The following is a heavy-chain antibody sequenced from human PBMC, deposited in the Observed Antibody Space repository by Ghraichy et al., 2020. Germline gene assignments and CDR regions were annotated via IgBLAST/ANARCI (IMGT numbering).Heavy chain of an antibody. CDR3: ARGLTYCSSTSCSYNWFDP. J-gene: IGHJ5*02. CDR2: INHSGST. CDR1: GGSFSGYY. D-gene: IGHD2-2*01. Sequence: SETLSLTCAVYGGSFSGYYWSWIRQPPGKGLEWIGEINHSGSTNYNPSLKSRVTISVDTSKNQFSLKLSSVTAADTAVYYCARGLTYCSSTSCSYNWFDPWGQGTLVTVSS. V-gene: IGHV4-34*01.